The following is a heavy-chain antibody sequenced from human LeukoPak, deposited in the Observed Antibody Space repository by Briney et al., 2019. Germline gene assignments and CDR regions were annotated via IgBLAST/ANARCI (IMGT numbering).Heavy chain of an antibody. CDR3: ARTYIAARPGAYYYMVV. J-gene: IGHJ6*03. CDR1: GYSFTSYW. V-gene: IGHV5-51*01. D-gene: IGHD6-6*01. CDR2: IYPGDSDT. Sequence: GESLKISCKGSGYSFTSYWIGWVRQMPGKGLEWMGIIYPGDSDTRYSPSFQGQVTISADRSISTAYLQWSSLKASDTAMYYCARTYIAARPGAYYYMVVWGKGTTVTVSS.